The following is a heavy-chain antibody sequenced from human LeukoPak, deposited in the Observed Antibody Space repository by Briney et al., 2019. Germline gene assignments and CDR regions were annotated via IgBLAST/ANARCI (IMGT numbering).Heavy chain of an antibody. D-gene: IGHD3-10*01. CDR1: GFTLSSYV. Sequence: GGPLRLPCAASGFTLSSYVMPWLPQAPGKGLEGVSLFTGSGDITSHADSLKARFTISRDNSMNTLYLQMNSLRAEDTAVYYCAKSSAPGNLDMVFDYWGQGTLVTVSS. CDR2: FTGSGDIT. V-gene: IGHV3-23*01. J-gene: IGHJ4*02. CDR3: AKSSAPGNLDMVFDY.